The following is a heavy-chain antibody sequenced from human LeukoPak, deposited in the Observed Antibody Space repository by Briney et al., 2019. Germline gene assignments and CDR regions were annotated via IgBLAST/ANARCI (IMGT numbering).Heavy chain of an antibody. CDR2: ISYDGSNK. D-gene: IGHD6-19*01. CDR1: GFTFSSYV. Sequence: GGSLRLSCAASGFTFSSYVMHWVRQAPGKGLEWVAVISYDGSNKYADSVKGRFTISRDNSKNTLFLQMNSLRPDDTAVYYCATTLGSGWKFDYWGQGTLVTVSS. V-gene: IGHV3-30*03. J-gene: IGHJ4*02. CDR3: ATTLGSGWKFDY.